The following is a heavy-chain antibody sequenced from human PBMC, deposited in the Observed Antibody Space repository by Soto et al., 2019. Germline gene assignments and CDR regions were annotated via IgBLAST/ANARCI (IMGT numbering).Heavy chain of an antibody. CDR1: GGSVSSGAYY. J-gene: IGHJ4*02. CDR2: IYYSGST. CDR3: AKTAWSNSWYQTPFDS. D-gene: IGHD6-13*01. V-gene: IGHV4-39*01. Sequence: SEPLSLTCTVSGGSVSSGAYYWGWIRQPPGKGLEWIGNIYYSGSTYYNPSLKSRVTISVDTSKNQFSLKLTSATAADTAVYCCAKTAWSNSWYQTPFDSWGQGTLVTVSS.